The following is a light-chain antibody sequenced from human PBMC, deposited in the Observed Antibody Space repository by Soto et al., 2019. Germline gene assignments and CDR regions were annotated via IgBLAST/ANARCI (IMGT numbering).Light chain of an antibody. J-gene: IGKJ2*01. V-gene: IGKV1-5*03. CDR1: QSINSW. CDR2: KAS. CDR3: QQYDSYSYT. Sequence: DIPMTQSPSTLSASVGDRVTITCRASQSINSWLAWYQQKPGKAPKLLIYKASSLESGVPSRFSGSGSGTDFTLTISSLQPDDFATYYCQQYDSYSYTFGQGTKLEIK.